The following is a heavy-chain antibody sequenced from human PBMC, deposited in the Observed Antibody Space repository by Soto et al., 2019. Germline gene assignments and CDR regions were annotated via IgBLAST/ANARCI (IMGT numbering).Heavy chain of an antibody. Sequence: QVQLVQSRAEVKNPGASVKVSCKASGYSFTRYGIAWARQAPGQGLEWMGWINTYNGNTNYAQNLQGRVTLTTDTSTSTAYVALTSLRPNATAIYYCAMVDVYVTPSPQDVWGQGTTVIVSS. CDR2: INTYNGNT. J-gene: IGHJ6*02. CDR1: GYSFTRYG. CDR3: AMVDVYVTPSPQDV. D-gene: IGHD3-16*01. V-gene: IGHV1-18*01.